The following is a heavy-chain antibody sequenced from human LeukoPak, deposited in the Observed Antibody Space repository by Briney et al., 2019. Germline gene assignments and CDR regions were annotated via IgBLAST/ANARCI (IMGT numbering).Heavy chain of an antibody. CDR1: GFTFSDYY. CDR3: AREDGYSSSWYSDY. V-gene: IGHV3-11*05. J-gene: IGHJ4*02. Sequence: GGSLRLSCAASGFTFSDYYMSWIRQAPGKGLEWVSDISSTSIYTNCADSVKGRLTISRDNAKNSLYLQMNSLRAEDTAVYYCAREDGYSSSWYSDYWGQGTLVTVSS. CDR2: ISSTSIYT. D-gene: IGHD6-13*01.